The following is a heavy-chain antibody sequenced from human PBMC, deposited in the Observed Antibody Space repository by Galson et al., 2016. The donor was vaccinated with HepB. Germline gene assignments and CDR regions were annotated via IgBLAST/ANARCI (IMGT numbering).Heavy chain of an antibody. CDR2: IYYSGTT. V-gene: IGHV4-31*03. CDR1: GASTSSGRYY. Sequence: TLSLTCTVSGASTSSGRYYWSWIRPRPGRGLEWIGYIYYSGTTYYNPSLESRITITVDTSRNQFSLKLTSVTAADSAVYFCARNTDYNYFDPWGQGTQVTVSS. J-gene: IGHJ5*02. D-gene: IGHD5-18*01. CDR3: ARNTDYNYFDP.